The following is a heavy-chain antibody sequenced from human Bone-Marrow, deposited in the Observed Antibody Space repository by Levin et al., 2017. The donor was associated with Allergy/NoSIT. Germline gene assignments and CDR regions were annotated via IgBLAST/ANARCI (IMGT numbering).Heavy chain of an antibody. V-gene: IGHV4-31*03. D-gene: IGHD6-25*01. Sequence: LSQTLSLTCTVSGGSISSGGYYWSWIRQHPGKGLEWIGYIYYSGSTYYNPSLKSRVTISVDTSKNQFSLKLSSVTAADTAVYYCARDNSGDYRYYGMDVWGQGTTVTVSS. CDR3: ARDNSGDYRYYGMDV. CDR1: GGSISSGGYY. J-gene: IGHJ6*02. CDR2: IYYSGST.